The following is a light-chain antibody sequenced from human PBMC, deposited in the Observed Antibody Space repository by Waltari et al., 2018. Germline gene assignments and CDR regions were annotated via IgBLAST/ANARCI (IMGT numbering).Light chain of an antibody. V-gene: IGKV2-28*01. CDR1: QSLLHSNGFNY. CDR3: MQSLRALWT. J-gene: IGKJ1*01. CDR2: LGS. Sequence: DIVVTQSPLSLPVTPAQPASISCTSSQSLLHSNGFNYLDWYLQKPGQSPQLLIYLGSNRAAGVPDRFSGSGSGTDFTLKISRVEAEDVGVYYCMQSLRALWTFGQGTKVEIK.